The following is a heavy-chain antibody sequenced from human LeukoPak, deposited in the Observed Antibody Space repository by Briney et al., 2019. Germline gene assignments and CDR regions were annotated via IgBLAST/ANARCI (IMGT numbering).Heavy chain of an antibody. Sequence: PGGSLRLSCAASGFTVSSNYMSWVRQAPGKGLEWVSGISGSGGSTYYADSVKGRFTISRDNSKNTLYMQMNNLRAEDTAIYYCARQSGWFDVYWGQGTLVTVSS. V-gene: IGHV3-23*01. CDR3: ARQSGWFDVY. CDR2: ISGSGGST. J-gene: IGHJ4*02. D-gene: IGHD3-10*01. CDR1: GFTVSSNY.